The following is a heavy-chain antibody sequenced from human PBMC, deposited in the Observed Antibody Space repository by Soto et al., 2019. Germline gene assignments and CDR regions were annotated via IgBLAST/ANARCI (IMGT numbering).Heavy chain of an antibody. CDR2: MNPNSGNT. D-gene: IGHD1-1*01. CDR1: GYTFTSYD. J-gene: IGHJ6*03. V-gene: IGHV1-8*01. Sequence: QVPLVQSGAEVKKPGASVKVSCKASGYTFTSYDINWVRQATGQGLEWMVWMNPNSGNTGYAQKFQGRVTMTRNTSISAAYMELSSLRSEDTSVYYFARGVQGWKVGGYYYYMDVWGKGTTVTVSS. CDR3: ARGVQGWKVGGYYYYMDV.